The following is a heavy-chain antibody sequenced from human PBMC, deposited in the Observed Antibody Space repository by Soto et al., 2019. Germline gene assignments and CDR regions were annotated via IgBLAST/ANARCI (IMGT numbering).Heavy chain of an antibody. CDR2: ISSSSSYI. CDR1: GFTFSSYS. Sequence: PGGSLRLSCAASGFTFSSYSMNWVRQAPGKGLEWVSSISSSSSYIYYADSVKGRFTISRDNAKNSLYLQMNSLRAEDTAVYYCARENGRPISYYYDFWSGPFNPWGQGTLVTVSS. J-gene: IGHJ5*02. V-gene: IGHV3-21*01. CDR3: ARENGRPISYYYDFWSGPFNP. D-gene: IGHD3-3*01.